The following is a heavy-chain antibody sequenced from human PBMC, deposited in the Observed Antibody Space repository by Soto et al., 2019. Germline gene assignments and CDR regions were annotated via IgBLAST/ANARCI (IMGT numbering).Heavy chain of an antibody. Sequence: EVQLVESGGGLVQPGGSLSLSCEASGFTFRNYDMHWVRQGTGKGLEWVSGISAAGDPDYADSVEGRFTISRENAQNSFFLPMDRLCAGDTTVYYGARTDSDFYGVDVWGQGTRVIVSS. CDR1: GFTFRNYD. D-gene: IGHD5-18*01. CDR2: ISAAGDP. V-gene: IGHV3-13*05. J-gene: IGHJ6*02. CDR3: ARTDSDFYGVDV.